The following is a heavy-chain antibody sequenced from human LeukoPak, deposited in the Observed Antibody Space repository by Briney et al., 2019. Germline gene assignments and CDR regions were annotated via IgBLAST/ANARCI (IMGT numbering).Heavy chain of an antibody. V-gene: IGHV1-46*01. Sequence: GASVKVSCKASGYTLTSYYMHWVRQAPGQGLEWMGIINPSGGSTSYAQKFQGRVTMTRDTSTSTVYMELSSLRSEDTAVYYCARDWRSSWYESAFDIWGQGTMVTVSS. CDR2: INPSGGST. CDR1: GYTLTSYY. J-gene: IGHJ3*02. CDR3: ARDWRSSWYESAFDI. D-gene: IGHD6-13*01.